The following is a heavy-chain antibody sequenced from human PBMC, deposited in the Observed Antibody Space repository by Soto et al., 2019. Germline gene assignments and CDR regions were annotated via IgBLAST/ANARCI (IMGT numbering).Heavy chain of an antibody. CDR1: GGSISGGGFS. CDR2: VLHTGGT. Sequence: PPETLSLTCAVSGGSISGGGFSWSWIRQPPGKGLEWIGYVLHTGGTQYNPSLKSRVSMSVDKSKNQFSLHLTSVTAADTAVYYCARLQFGEGFDYWGQGALVTVS. V-gene: IGHV4-30-2*01. CDR3: ARLQFGEGFDY. D-gene: IGHD3-10*01. J-gene: IGHJ4*02.